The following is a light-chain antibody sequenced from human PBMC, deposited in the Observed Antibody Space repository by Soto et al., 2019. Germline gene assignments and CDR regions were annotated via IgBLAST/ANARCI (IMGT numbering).Light chain of an antibody. CDR2: GAS. CDR1: QSVSSNY. Sequence: ENVLTQSPGTLSLSPGEGATLSCRASQSVSSNYLAWLQQKPGQAPRLLIFGASSRATGIPDRFSGVGSGTEFTPTITRVEPEDFAVYYCHQYASSPYTFGQGTNLEIK. V-gene: IGKV3-20*01. J-gene: IGKJ2*01. CDR3: HQYASSPYT.